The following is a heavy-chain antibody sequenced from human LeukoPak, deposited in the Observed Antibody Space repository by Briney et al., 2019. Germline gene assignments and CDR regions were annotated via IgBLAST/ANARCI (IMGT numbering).Heavy chain of an antibody. Sequence: GGSLRLSCAASGFTFSSYGMHWVRQAPGKGLEWVAFIRYDGSNKYYADSAKGRFTISRDNSKNTLYLQMNSLRAEDTAVYYCAKLNRWAGYEVDYWGQGTLVTVSS. CDR3: AKLNRWAGYEVDY. D-gene: IGHD5-12*01. CDR2: IRYDGSNK. V-gene: IGHV3-30*02. J-gene: IGHJ4*02. CDR1: GFTFSSYG.